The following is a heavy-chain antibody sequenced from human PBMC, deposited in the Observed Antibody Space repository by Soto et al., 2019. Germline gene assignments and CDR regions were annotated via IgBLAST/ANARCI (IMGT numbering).Heavy chain of an antibody. CDR2: IDPSDSYT. CDR1: GYSFTSYW. Sequence: PGESLKISCKGSGYSFTSYWISWVRQMPGKGLEWMGRIDPSDSYTNYSPSFQGHVTISADKSISTAYLQWSSLKASDTAMYYCVRQPHSPYYYDSSGYSGNWFDPWGQGTLVTVSS. D-gene: IGHD3-22*01. CDR3: VRQPHSPYYYDSSGYSGNWFDP. J-gene: IGHJ5*02. V-gene: IGHV5-10-1*01.